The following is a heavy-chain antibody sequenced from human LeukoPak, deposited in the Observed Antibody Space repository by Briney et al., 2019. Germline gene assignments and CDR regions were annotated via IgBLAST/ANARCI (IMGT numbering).Heavy chain of an antibody. V-gene: IGHV3-30*04. CDR3: AKGSGWVDC. J-gene: IGHJ4*02. CDR1: GFTFSSYA. D-gene: IGHD6-19*01. Sequence: GGSLRLSCAASGFTFSSYAMHWVRQAPGKGLEWVAVISYDGSNKYYADSVKGRFTISRDNSKNTLYLQMNSLRAEDTAVYYCAKGSGWVDCWGQGTLVTVSS. CDR2: ISYDGSNK.